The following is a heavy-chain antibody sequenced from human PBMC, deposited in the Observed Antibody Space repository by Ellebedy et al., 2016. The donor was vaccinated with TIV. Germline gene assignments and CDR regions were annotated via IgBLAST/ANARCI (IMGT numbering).Heavy chain of an antibody. CDR1: GFTFSSYG. J-gene: IGHJ2*01. V-gene: IGHV3-30*12. CDR2: ISYDGSNK. CDR3: TRTAAGGYFDL. Sequence: GGSLRLSCAASGFTFSSYGMHWVRQAPGKGLEWVAVISYDGSNKYYADSVKGRFTISRDNAKNTVYLQMNSLRAEDTAVYYCTRTAAGGYFDLWGPGTLVTVSS.